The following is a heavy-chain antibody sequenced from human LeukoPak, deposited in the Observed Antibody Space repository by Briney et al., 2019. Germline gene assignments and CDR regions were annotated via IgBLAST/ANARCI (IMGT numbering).Heavy chain of an antibody. CDR3: AQAGGYYFDN. CDR2: ISGSSSST. Sequence: NPLGSLRPSPAASVVTSSEFYMKCVSPTPRRRGERISYISGSSSSTNDADSVNGRFTISRDNAKNSLYLQMNSLRAEDTGLYYCAQAGGYYFDNWGQGTLVTVSS. CDR1: VVTSSEFY. D-gene: IGHD3-16*01. J-gene: IGHJ4*02. V-gene: IGHV3-11*06.